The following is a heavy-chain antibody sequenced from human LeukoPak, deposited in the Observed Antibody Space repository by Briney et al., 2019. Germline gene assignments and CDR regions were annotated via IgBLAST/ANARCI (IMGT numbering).Heavy chain of an antibody. CDR1: GFTFSSYA. Sequence: PGGSLRLSCAASGFTFSSYAMHWVRQAPGKGLEWVAVISYDGSNKYYADSVKGRFTISRDNSKNTLYLQMNSLRAEDTAVYYCARDRYDILTGYNDAFDVWGQGTKVSVSS. CDR3: ARDRYDILTGYNDAFDV. J-gene: IGHJ3*01. V-gene: IGHV3-30-3*01. D-gene: IGHD3-9*01. CDR2: ISYDGSNK.